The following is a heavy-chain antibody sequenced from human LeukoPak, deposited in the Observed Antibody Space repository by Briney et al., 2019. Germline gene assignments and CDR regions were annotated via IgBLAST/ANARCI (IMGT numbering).Heavy chain of an antibody. V-gene: IGHV3-20*04. D-gene: IGHD3-10*01. CDR3: AKDARFGELSDWFDP. J-gene: IGHJ5*02. CDR2: INWNGGST. Sequence: RAGGSLRLSCAASGFTFDDYGMSWVRQAPGKGLEWVSGINWNGGSTGYADSVKGRFTISRDNAKNSLYLQMNSLRAEDTAVYYCAKDARFGELSDWFDPWGQGTLVTVSS. CDR1: GFTFDDYG.